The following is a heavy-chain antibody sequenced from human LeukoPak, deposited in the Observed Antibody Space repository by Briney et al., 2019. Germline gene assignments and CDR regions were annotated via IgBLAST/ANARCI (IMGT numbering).Heavy chain of an antibody. CDR3: ARGNDVGLRSGWYY. V-gene: IGHV4-39*01. J-gene: IGHJ4*02. D-gene: IGHD6-19*01. CDR1: GGSISSSSYY. CDR2: IYYSGST. Sequence: SETLSLTCTVSGGSISSSSYYWGWIRQPPGKGLEWIGSIYYSGSTYYNPSLKSRVTISVDTSKNQFSLKLSSVTAADTAVYYCARGNDVGLRSGWYYWGQGTLVTVSS.